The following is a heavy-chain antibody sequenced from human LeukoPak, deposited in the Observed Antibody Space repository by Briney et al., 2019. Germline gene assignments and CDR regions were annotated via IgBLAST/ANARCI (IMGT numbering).Heavy chain of an antibody. D-gene: IGHD2-2*02. V-gene: IGHV1-2*02. CDR2: INPNSGGT. J-gene: IGHJ5*02. CDR1: GYTFTGYY. Sequence: ASVKVSCKASGYTFTGYYMHWVRQAPGQGLEWMGWINPNSGGTNYAQKFQGRVTMTRDTSISTAYMELSRLRSDDTAVYYCARDLYCSSTSCYKDWFDPWGQGTLVTVPS. CDR3: ARDLYCSSTSCYKDWFDP.